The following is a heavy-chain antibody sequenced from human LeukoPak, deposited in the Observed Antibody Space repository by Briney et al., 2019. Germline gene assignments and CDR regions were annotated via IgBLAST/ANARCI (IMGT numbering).Heavy chain of an antibody. J-gene: IGHJ4*02. Sequence: QPGRSLRLSCAASGFTVSSNYMCWVRQAPGKGLDWVSVIFSGGSTYYADSVKGRFTISRDDSKNTVSLQMNSLRAEDTAIYYCARGRYHALDYWGQGTLVTVSS. CDR2: IFSGGST. CDR1: GFTVSSNY. CDR3: ARGRYHALDY. V-gene: IGHV3-53*01. D-gene: IGHD3-9*01.